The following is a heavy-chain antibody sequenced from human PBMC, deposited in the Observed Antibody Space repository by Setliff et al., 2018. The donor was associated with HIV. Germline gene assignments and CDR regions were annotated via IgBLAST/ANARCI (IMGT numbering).Heavy chain of an antibody. V-gene: IGHV4-61*02. CDR3: ATRGWIEGRGVDY. CDR1: VGSVSSGNHY. J-gene: IGHJ4*02. Sequence: SETLSLTCTVSVGSVSSGNHYWSWIRQPAGKGLEWIGRIYTSGSTNYNPSLKSRVTISVDTSRNQFSLRLNSVTAADTAVYYYATRGWIEGRGVDYWARELWSPSPQ. D-gene: IGHD2-2*03. CDR2: IYTSGST.